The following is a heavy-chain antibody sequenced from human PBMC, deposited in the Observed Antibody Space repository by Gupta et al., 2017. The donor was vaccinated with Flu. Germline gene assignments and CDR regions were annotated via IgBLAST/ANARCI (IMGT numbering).Heavy chain of an antibody. Sequence: IRQPPGQTLELIGSISYNGITYYNPSLKSRVTISVDTSKNQFSLNLSSGTAADTAVYFCTRHDIGGLVEIIDNWGQGTLVTVSA. V-gene: IGHV4-39*01. CDR3: TRHDIGGLVEIIDN. D-gene: IGHD5-12*01. CDR2: ISYNGIT. J-gene: IGHJ4*02.